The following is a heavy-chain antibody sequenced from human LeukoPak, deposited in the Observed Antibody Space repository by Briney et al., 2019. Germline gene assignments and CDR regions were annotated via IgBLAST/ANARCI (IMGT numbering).Heavy chain of an antibody. CDR1: GYTFTSYG. Sequence: ASVKVSCKASGYTFTSYGISWVRQAPGQGLEWMGWISAYNGNTNYAQKLQGRVTMTTDTSTSTAYMELRRLRSDDTAVYYCASSSFPYYYYYMDVWGKGTTVTVSS. CDR3: ASSSFPYYYYYMDV. CDR2: ISAYNGNT. V-gene: IGHV1-18*01. J-gene: IGHJ6*03. D-gene: IGHD3-16*02.